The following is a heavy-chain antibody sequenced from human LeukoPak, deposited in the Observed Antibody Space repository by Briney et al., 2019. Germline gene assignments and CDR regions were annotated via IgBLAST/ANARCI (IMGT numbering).Heavy chain of an antibody. D-gene: IGHD3-10*01. Sequence: PGGSLRLSCAASGFTFSSYSMNWVRQAPGKGLEWVSYISSSSSTIYYADSVKGRFTISRDNAKNSLYLQMNSLRAEDTAVYYCARTGREGSGSYFIYYYYYYMDVWGKGTTVTVSS. CDR3: ARTGREGSGSYFIYYYYYYMDV. CDR2: ISSSSSTI. CDR1: GFTFSSYS. V-gene: IGHV3-48*01. J-gene: IGHJ6*03.